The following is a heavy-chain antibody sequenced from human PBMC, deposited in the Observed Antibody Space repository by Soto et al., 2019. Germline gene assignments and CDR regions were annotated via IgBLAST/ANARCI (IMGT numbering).Heavy chain of an antibody. Sequence: QVHLVQSGAEVKKPGSSVKVSCKTSGDTVSSYGISWVRHVPGQGLEWMGTILPILGTTNYAQTFQGTLTLTTDESTSTAYMELRSLTSEDTAVYFWATDRAIRGFDYWGQGTLFTVAS. CDR2: ILPILGTT. D-gene: IGHD5-12*01. J-gene: IGHJ4*02. CDR3: ATDRAIRGFDY. V-gene: IGHV1-69*18. CDR1: GDTVSSYG.